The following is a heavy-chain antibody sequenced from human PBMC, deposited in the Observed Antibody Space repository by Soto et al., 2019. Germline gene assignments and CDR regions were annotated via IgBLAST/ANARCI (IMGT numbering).Heavy chain of an antibody. Sequence: QVQLVQSGAEVKKPGASVKVSCKASGYTFTSYGISWVRQAPGQGLEWMGWISAYNGNTNYAQKLQGRVTMTTDTSTSTAYVELRSLRSDYTVVYYCARDVSPNDYSDYGGDDVAFDIWGQGTVVTVSS. D-gene: IGHD4-17*01. CDR3: ARDVSPNDYSDYGGDDVAFDI. J-gene: IGHJ3*02. V-gene: IGHV1-18*01. CDR2: ISAYNGNT. CDR1: GYTFTSYG.